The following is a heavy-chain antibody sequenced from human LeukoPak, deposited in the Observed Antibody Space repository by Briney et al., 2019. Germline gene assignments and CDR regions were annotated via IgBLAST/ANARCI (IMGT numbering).Heavy chain of an antibody. Sequence: ASVKVSCKASGYTFTSFAIHWVRQAPGQRLEWMGWINAGNGDTKYSQTFQGRVTFTSDTSANTFYMELSSLRSEDTAVYYCAREGQWLVKIDYWGQGTLVTVSS. D-gene: IGHD6-19*01. V-gene: IGHV1-3*01. J-gene: IGHJ4*02. CDR3: AREGQWLVKIDY. CDR1: GYTFTSFA. CDR2: INAGNGDT.